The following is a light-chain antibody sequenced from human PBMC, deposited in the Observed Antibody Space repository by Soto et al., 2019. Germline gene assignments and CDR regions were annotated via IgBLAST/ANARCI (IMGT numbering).Light chain of an antibody. CDR3: QSYDSSLSGVV. CDR1: SSNIGAGYD. CDR2: GNS. V-gene: IGLV1-40*01. J-gene: IGLJ2*01. Sequence: QSVMTQPPSVSGAPGQRVTISCTGSSSNIGAGYDVHWYQQLPGTAPKLLIYGNSNRPSGVPDRFSGSKSDTSASLVITGLQAEDEGDYYCQSYDSSLSGVVFGGGTKVTVL.